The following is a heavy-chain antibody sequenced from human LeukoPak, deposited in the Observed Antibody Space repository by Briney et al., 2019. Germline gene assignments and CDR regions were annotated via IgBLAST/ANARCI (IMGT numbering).Heavy chain of an antibody. CDR2: ISAYNGNT. J-gene: IGHJ4*02. Sequence: ASVKVTCKASGYTFTSYGISWVRQAPGQGLEWMGWISAYNGNTNYVQKLQGRVTMTTDTSTSKAYMELTSLRSDDTAVYYCARDQEIVVVTTINYFDYWGQGTLVTVSS. V-gene: IGHV1-18*01. D-gene: IGHD2-21*02. CDR3: ARDQEIVVVTTINYFDY. CDR1: GYTFTSYG.